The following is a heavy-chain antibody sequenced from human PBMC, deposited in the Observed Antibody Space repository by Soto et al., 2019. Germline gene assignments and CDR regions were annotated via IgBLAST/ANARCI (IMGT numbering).Heavy chain of an antibody. J-gene: IGHJ6*02. V-gene: IGHV4-31*03. CDR2: IYYSGST. D-gene: IGHD7-27*01. CDR3: ARATHACLSISSWGDHRVDV. CDR1: ASSISSVGYY. Sequence: ASETLSRTCILSASSISSVGYYWSWISHPPRKGLEWIGYIYYSGSTYYNPSLKSRVTISVDTSKNQFSLKLSSVTAADTAVDYCARATHACLSISSWGDHRVDVWG.